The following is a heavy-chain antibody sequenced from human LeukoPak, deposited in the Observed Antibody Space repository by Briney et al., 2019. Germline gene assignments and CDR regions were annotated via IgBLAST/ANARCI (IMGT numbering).Heavy chain of an antibody. CDR2: INLDGSEK. CDR1: GFIFSSYW. D-gene: IGHD2/OR15-2a*01. J-gene: IGHJ4*02. CDR3: ARTRLSCDC. Sequence: PGGSLRLSCAASGFIFSSYWMTWVRQAPGKGLEWVASINLDGSEKNYVDSVEGRFAISRDNAKKSLFLQMNSLRDEDTAVYYCARTRLSCDCWGQGTLVTVSS. V-gene: IGHV3-7*01.